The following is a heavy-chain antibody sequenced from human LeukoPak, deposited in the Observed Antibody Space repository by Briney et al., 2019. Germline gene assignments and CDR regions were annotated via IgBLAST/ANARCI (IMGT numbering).Heavy chain of an antibody. Sequence: PSETLSLTCAVYGGSFSGYYWSWIRQPPGKGLEWIGEIYHSGSTNYNPSLKSRVTISVDKSKNQFSLKLSSVTAADTAVYYCASATGYYPAPFDYWGQGTLVTVSS. D-gene: IGHD3-9*01. CDR2: IYHSGST. CDR1: GGSFSGYY. CDR3: ASATGYYPAPFDY. V-gene: IGHV4-34*01. J-gene: IGHJ4*02.